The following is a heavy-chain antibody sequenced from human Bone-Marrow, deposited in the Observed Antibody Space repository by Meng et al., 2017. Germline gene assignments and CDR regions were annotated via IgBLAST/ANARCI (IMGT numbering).Heavy chain of an antibody. V-gene: IGHV4-4*01. CDR3: ARGPTTMAHDFDY. CDR2: IYHSGST. CDR1: CASIGSSIW. J-gene: IGHJ4*02. Sequence: LSPPSLCACASIGSSIWWSWVRQPQGRGVEWIGEIYHSGSTNYNPSLKSRVTISVDRSKNQFSLRLSSVTAADSAVYSCARGPTTMAHDFDYWGQGTLVTVSS. D-gene: IGHD4-11*01.